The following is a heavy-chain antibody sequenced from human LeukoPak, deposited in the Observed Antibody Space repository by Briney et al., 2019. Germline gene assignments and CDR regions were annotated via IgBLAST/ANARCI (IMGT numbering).Heavy chain of an antibody. Sequence: PGGSLRLSCAASGFTFSSYWMSWVRQAPGKGLEWVANIKQDGSEKYYVDSVKGRFTISRDNSKDTLFLQMHSLRPGDTAVYNCVREDTPATANYWGQGTLVTISS. CDR1: GFTFSSYW. V-gene: IGHV3-7*03. CDR2: IKQDGSEK. D-gene: IGHD2-21*02. J-gene: IGHJ4*02. CDR3: VREDTPATANY.